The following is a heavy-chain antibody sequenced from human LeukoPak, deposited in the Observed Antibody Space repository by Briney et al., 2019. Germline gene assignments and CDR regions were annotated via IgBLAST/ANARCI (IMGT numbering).Heavy chain of an antibody. CDR2: IYSGGST. D-gene: IGHD1-1*01. CDR1: GFTVSSSY. CDR3: ASTTRGGTYYYYMDV. Sequence: PGGSLRLSCAASGFTVSSSYMSWVRQAPGKGLEWVSVIYSGGSTYYADSVKGRFTVSRDNSKNTLYLQMNSLRAEDTAVYYCASTTRGGTYYYYMDVWGKGTTVTISS. V-gene: IGHV3-53*01. J-gene: IGHJ6*03.